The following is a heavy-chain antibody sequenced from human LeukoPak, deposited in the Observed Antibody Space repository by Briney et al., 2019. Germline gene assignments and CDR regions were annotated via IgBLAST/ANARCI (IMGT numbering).Heavy chain of an antibody. CDR1: GFTVSSNY. CDR3: AGGLRSGYSGFKY. D-gene: IGHD3-22*01. V-gene: IGHV3-53*01. Sequence: PGGSLRLSCEASGFTVSSNYMSWVRQAPGKGLERVSVIYSGGTQYYAHFVKSRFTISRDNYKSTLYLQMSSLRAEDTAVYYWAGGLRSGYSGFKYWGQGTLVSVSS. J-gene: IGHJ4*02. CDR2: IYSGGTQ.